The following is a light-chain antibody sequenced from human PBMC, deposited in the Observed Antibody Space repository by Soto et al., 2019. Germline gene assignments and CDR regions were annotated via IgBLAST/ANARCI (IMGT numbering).Light chain of an antibody. CDR1: QSVSSSY. J-gene: IGKJ3*01. CDR2: GGS. CDR3: QQYGSSQFT. V-gene: IGKV3-20*01. Sequence: EIVLTQSSGTLSLSPGERATLSCRASQSVSSSYLAWYQQKPGQAPRLLIYGGSSRATGIPDRFSGSGSGTDFTVTISRLEPEDFAVYYCQQYGSSQFTFGPGTKVDIK.